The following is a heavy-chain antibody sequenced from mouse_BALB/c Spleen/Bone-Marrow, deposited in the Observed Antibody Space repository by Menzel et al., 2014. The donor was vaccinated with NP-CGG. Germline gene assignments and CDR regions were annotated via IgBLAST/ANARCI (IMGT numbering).Heavy chain of an antibody. CDR1: GYTFTSSW. J-gene: IGHJ3*01. V-gene: IGHV1S130*01. Sequence: VQLQQSGSVLVRPGALVKLSCKASGYTFTSSWMHWAKQRPGQGLEWIGEIHPNSGNTNYNEKFKGKATLTVDTSSSTAYVGLSSLTSEDFAVYYCATGFAYWGQGTLVTVSA. CDR2: IHPNSGNT. CDR3: ATGFAY.